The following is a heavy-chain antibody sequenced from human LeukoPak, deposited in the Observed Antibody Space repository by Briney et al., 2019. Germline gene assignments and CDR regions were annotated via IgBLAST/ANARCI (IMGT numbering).Heavy chain of an antibody. CDR2: INPSGGST. D-gene: IGHD6-13*01. CDR3: ARVYYSSPRAWFDY. V-gene: IGHV1-46*01. CDR1: GYTFISYS. Sequence: ASVKVSCKASGYTFISYSMNWVRQAPGQGLEWMGIINPSGGSTTYAQKFQGRVTMTRDMSTSTVYMELSRLRSEDSAVYYCARVYYSSPRAWFDYWGQGTQVTDSS. J-gene: IGHJ5*01.